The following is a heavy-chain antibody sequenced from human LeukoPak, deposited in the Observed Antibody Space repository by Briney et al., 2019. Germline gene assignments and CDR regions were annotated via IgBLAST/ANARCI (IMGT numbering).Heavy chain of an antibody. CDR3: ARVSLYYYDSSGYYYYYGMDV. CDR1: GGSFSGYY. Sequence: PSETLSLTCAVYGGSFSGYYWSWIRQPPGKGLEWIGEINHSGSTNYNPSLKSRDTISVDTSKNQFSLKLSSVTAADTAVYYCARVSLYYYDSSGYYYYYGMDVWGQGTTVTVSS. CDR2: INHSGST. J-gene: IGHJ6*02. V-gene: IGHV4-34*01. D-gene: IGHD3-22*01.